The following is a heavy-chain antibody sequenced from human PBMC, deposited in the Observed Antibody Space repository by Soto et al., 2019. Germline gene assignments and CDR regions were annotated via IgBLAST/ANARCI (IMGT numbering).Heavy chain of an antibody. D-gene: IGHD6-13*01. J-gene: IGHJ6*02. V-gene: IGHV4-59*01. CDR2: IYYSGST. CDR3: ARAEKYSSSWGHYYYGMDV. Sequence: SETLSLTCTVSGGSISSYYWSWIRQPPGKGLEWIGYIYYSGSTNYNPSLKSRVTISVDTSKNQFSLKLSSVTAADTAVYYCARAEKYSSSWGHYYYGMDVWGQGTTVTVSS. CDR1: GGSISSYY.